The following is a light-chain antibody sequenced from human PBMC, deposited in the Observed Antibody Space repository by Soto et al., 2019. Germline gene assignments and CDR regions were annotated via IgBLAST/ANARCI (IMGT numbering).Light chain of an antibody. Sequence: DIQMTQSPSSLSASVGDRVTITCRASQTISTYLNWYQQKPGKAPKLLIHAASSVQSGVPSRFSGSGSGTDFTLTNSSLQPEDFATYYCQQSYRAPLTFGPGTKVDIK. J-gene: IGKJ3*01. CDR2: AAS. V-gene: IGKV1-39*01. CDR1: QTISTY. CDR3: QQSYRAPLT.